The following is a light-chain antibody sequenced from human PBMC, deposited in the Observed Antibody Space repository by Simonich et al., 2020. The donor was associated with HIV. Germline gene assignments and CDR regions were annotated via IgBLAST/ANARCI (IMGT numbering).Light chain of an antibody. J-gene: IGKJ4*01. CDR1: QDIRNY. CDR2: DAS. Sequence: DIQMTQSPSSLSASVGDRVTITCHASQDIRNYLNWYQQKAGKAPKLLIYDASNLETGVPSRFSGSASGTDFTFAISSLQPEDIATYFCQQYHNVPLTFAGGTKVEIK. CDR3: QQYHNVPLT. V-gene: IGKV1-33*01.